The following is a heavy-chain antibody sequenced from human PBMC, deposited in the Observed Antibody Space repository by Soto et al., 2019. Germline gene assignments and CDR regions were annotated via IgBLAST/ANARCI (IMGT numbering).Heavy chain of an antibody. J-gene: IGHJ3*02. CDR3: ARGLDTAMADDAFDI. D-gene: IGHD5-18*01. CDR1: GFTFSSYA. V-gene: IGHV3-30-3*01. Sequence: HPXGSLRLSCAAAGFTFSSYAMHWVRQAPGKGLEWVAVISYDGSNKYYADSVKGRFTISRDNSKNTLYLQMNSLRAEDTAVYYCARGLDTAMADDAFDIWGQGTMVTVSS. CDR2: ISYDGSNK.